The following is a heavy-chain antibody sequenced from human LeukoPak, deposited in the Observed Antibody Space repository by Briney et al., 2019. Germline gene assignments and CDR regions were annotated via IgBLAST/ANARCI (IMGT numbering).Heavy chain of an antibody. Sequence: GGSLRLSCEGSGFPFGSYVMSCVRQAPGKGLEWIAYINHNAEMIFYPDFVKGWFTISRDNPKKSLYLQMNALRYEDTAIYYCARDHDWAFDLWGQGTLVTVSS. D-gene: IGHD3-9*01. J-gene: IGHJ4*02. CDR2: INHNAEMI. V-gene: IGHV3-48*02. CDR1: GFPFGSYV. CDR3: ARDHDWAFDL.